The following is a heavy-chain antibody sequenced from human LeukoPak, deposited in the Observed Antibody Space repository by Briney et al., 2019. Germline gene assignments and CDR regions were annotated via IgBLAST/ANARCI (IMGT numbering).Heavy chain of an antibody. CDR1: GGSFSGYY. CDR3: ARRANFWSGPANYYMDV. J-gene: IGHJ6*03. CDR2: INHSGST. D-gene: IGHD3-3*01. Sequence: SETLSLTCAVYGGSFSGYYWSWIRQPPGKGLEWIGEINHSGSTNYNPSLKSRVTISVDTSKNQFSLNLSSVTAAGTAVYYGARRANFWSGPANYYMDVWGKGTTVTVSS. V-gene: IGHV4-34*01.